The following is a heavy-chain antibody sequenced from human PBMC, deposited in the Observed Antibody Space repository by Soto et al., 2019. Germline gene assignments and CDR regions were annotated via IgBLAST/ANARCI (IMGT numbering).Heavy chain of an antibody. Sequence: QVQLAESGGGLVQPGRSLRLSCATSGFVSNDYDIHWVRQAPGKGLAWLASISYDGRNKYYADSVKGRFTISRDNSKNTLSLQINILGAEDTAVYYCSRGIKGGLDAWGPGTLVTVSS. CDR2: ISYDGRNK. D-gene: IGHD2-21*01. CDR1: GFVSNDYD. J-gene: IGHJ5*02. V-gene: IGHV3-30*03. CDR3: SRGIKGGLDA.